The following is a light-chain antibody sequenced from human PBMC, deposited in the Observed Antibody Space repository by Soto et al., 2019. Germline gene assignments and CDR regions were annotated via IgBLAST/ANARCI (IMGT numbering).Light chain of an antibody. J-gene: IGLJ3*02. Sequence: QSVLTQPPSVSGAPGQRVTISCTGSSSNIGAGYDVHWYQQLPGTAPKLLIYGNSNRPSGVPDRFSGSTSGTSASLAITGLQAEDEADYYCQSSDSSLSGWVFGGGTQLTVL. CDR1: SSNIGAGYD. CDR3: QSSDSSLSGWV. CDR2: GNS. V-gene: IGLV1-40*01.